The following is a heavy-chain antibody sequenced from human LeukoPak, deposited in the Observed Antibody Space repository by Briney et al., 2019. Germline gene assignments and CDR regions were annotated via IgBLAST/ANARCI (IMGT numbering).Heavy chain of an antibody. V-gene: IGHV3-33*01. J-gene: IGHJ4*02. CDR2: IWYDGSNK. D-gene: IGHD3-22*01. CDR1: GYTFSSHG. CDR3: ARFDYDSSGGYYFDY. Sequence: GGSLRLSCAASGYTFSSHGMHWVRHAPGKGLEWVAVIWYDGSNKYYADSVKGRFTISRDNPKNTLYLQMNSMRAEDTAVYYCARFDYDSSGGYYFDYWGQGTLVTVSS.